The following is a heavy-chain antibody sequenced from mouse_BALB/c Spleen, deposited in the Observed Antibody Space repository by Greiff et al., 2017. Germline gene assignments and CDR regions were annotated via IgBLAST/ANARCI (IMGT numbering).Heavy chain of an antibody. CDR2: ISTYYGDA. V-gene: IGHV1S137*01. CDR1: GYTFTDYA. Sequence: VKLQQSGAELVRPGVSVKISCKGSGYTFTDYAMHWVKQSHAKSLEWIGVISTYYGDASYNQKFKGKATMTVDKSSSTAYMELARLTSEDSAIYYCARYYGSSYAMDYWGQGTSVTVSS. CDR3: ARYYGSSYAMDY. J-gene: IGHJ4*01. D-gene: IGHD1-1*01.